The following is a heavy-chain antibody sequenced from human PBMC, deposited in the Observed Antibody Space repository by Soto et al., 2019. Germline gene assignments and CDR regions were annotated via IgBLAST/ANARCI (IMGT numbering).Heavy chain of an antibody. Sequence: PGGSLRLSCAASGFTFSGSAMHWVRQASGKGLEWVGRIRSKANSYATAYAESVKGRFTISRDDSKNTAYLQMNSLKTEDTAVYYCTRLSPYIVVVPAAMYTAHYYYYMDVWGKGTTVTVSS. J-gene: IGHJ6*03. CDR1: GFTFSGSA. CDR3: TRLSPYIVVVPAAMYTAHYYYYMDV. D-gene: IGHD2-2*01. V-gene: IGHV3-73*01. CDR2: IRSKANSYAT.